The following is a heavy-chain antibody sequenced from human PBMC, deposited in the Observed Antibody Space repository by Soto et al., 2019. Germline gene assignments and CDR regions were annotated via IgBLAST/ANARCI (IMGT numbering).Heavy chain of an antibody. D-gene: IGHD3-16*01. J-gene: IGHJ4*02. CDR2: IYYSGST. CDR1: GGSISRYY. V-gene: IGHV4-59*08. Sequence: TSETLSLTCTVSGGSISRYYWSWIRQPPGKGLEWIGYIYYSGSTNYNPSLKSRVTISVNTSKNQFSLKLSSVTAADTAVYYCARRYGSSFDYWGQGTPVTVSS. CDR3: ARRYGSSFDY.